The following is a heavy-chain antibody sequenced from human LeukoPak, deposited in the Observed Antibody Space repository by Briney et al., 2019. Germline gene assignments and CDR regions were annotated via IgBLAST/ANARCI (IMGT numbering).Heavy chain of an antibody. CDR2: ISWNSGSI. CDR3: AKDMRYSSSWLFDY. J-gene: IGHJ4*02. Sequence: GRSLRLSCADSGFTFDDYAMHWVRQAPGKGLEWVSGISWNSGSIGYADSVKGRFTISRDNAKNSLYLQMNSLRAEDTALYYCAKDMRYSSSWLFDYWGQGTLVTVSS. V-gene: IGHV3-9*01. CDR1: GFTFDDYA. D-gene: IGHD6-13*01.